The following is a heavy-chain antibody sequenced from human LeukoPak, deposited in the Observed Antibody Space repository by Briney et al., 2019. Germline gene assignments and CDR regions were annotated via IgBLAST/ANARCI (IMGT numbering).Heavy chain of an antibody. CDR3: VRDDGNRTGSTYYDAFDI. J-gene: IGHJ3*02. CDR2: VNRDGNEK. D-gene: IGHD2/OR15-2a*01. Sequence: GGSLTLSCVASGFTFNKYWMIWVRQAPGKGLEWVANVNRDGNEKHYVDSVEGRFAISRDNAKNSLYLQVNSLRNEDTAVYYCVRDDGNRTGSTYYDAFDIWGQGTLVTVSS. CDR1: GFTFNKYW. V-gene: IGHV3-7*03.